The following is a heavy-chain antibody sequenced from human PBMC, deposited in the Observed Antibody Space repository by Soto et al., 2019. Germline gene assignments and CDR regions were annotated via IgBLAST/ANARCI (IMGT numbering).Heavy chain of an antibody. CDR3: AKERYYDSSGYYPRTFDY. V-gene: IGHV3-30*18. CDR1: RFTFSSYG. Sequence: VQLLESGGGLVQPGGSLRLSCAASRFTFSSYGMHWVRQAPGKGLEWVAVISYDGSNKYYADSVKGRFTISRDNSKNTLYLQMNSLRAEDTAVYYCAKERYYDSSGYYPRTFDYWGQGTLVTVSS. CDR2: ISYDGSNK. J-gene: IGHJ4*02. D-gene: IGHD3-22*01.